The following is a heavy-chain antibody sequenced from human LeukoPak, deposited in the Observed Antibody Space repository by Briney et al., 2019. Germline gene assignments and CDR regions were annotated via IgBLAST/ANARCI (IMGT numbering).Heavy chain of an antibody. CDR3: AKAKDYGDYYFDY. CDR1: GFTFSSYA. D-gene: IGHD4-17*01. CDR2: ISGSGGST. Sequence: PGGSLRLSCAASGFTFSSYAMSWVRQAPGKGLEWVSAISGSGGSTYYADSVKGRFTISRDNSENTLYLQMNSLRAEDTAVYYCAKAKDYGDYYFDYWGQGTLVTVSS. V-gene: IGHV3-23*01. J-gene: IGHJ4*02.